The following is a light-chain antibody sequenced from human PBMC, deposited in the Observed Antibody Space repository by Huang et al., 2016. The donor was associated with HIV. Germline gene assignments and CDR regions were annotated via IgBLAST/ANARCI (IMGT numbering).Light chain of an antibody. V-gene: IGKV3-15*01. CDR1: HSVDRD. J-gene: IGKJ4*01. CDR3: QQYNDWSPLT. CDR2: DAS. Sequence: EIEMTQSPATLSVSPGERATLSCRASHSVDRDLAWYQQKPGQAPRLLIYDASTRATGISAKFNGTGSGTEFSLSITNLQSEDFAVYYCQQYNDWSPLTFGGGTKVEI.